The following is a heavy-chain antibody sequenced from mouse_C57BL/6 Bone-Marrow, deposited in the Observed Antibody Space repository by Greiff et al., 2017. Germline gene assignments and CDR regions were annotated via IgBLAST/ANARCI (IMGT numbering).Heavy chain of an antibody. Sequence: VQLKESGPGLAKPSQTLSLSCSVTGYTITSDYWNWIRKFPVNKLEYMGYISSSGSTSHYPSHKRRISITLYTSTNQYYLQLNSVTTEDTATYDCARRYSNSYYIDYWGQGTTVTVSS. V-gene: IGHV3-8*01. CDR1: GYTITSDY. J-gene: IGHJ2*01. CDR2: ISSSGST. CDR3: ARRYSNSYYIDY. D-gene: IGHD2-5*01.